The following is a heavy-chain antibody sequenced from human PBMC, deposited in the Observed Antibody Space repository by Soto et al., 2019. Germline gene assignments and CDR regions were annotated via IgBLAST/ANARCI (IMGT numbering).Heavy chain of an antibody. CDR3: AKEASISSPDCTGGSCFFIFEY. V-gene: IGHV3-30*18. CDR2: TSYDRRNK. J-gene: IGHJ4*02. Sequence: QVQLVESGGGVVPPGKSLRLSCAGSGFSFSDYGMHWVRQAPGKGLEWVAVTSYDRRNKNYADSVKDRFTISRANSKNTLSLQMNSLTAEDTAVYFCAKEASISSPDCTGGSCFFIFEYRGQATLVTVSS. CDR1: GFSFSDYG. D-gene: IGHD2-15*01.